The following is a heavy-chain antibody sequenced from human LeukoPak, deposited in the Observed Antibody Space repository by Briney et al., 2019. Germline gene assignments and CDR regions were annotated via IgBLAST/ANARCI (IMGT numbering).Heavy chain of an antibody. CDR2: SYTSGTT. CDR3: ARRTTQRSAYRSSLYNWFDP. J-gene: IGHJ5*02. V-gene: IGHV4-61*02. D-gene: IGHD6-6*01. Sequence: SETLSLTCTVSGASISSGYYYWSWIRQPAGKGLEWIGRSYTSGTTNYNPSLKSRVTISVDTSKNQFSLKLSSVTAADTAVYYCARRTTQRSAYRSSLYNWFDPWGQGTLVTVSS. CDR1: GASISSGYYY.